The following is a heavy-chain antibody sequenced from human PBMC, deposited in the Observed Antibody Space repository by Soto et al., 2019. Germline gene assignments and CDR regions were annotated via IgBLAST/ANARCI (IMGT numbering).Heavy chain of an antibody. CDR3: ARDQPGGMDNYFYYMDV. D-gene: IGHD2-2*03. CDR2: IWYDGTNK. V-gene: IGHV3-33*01. CDR1: GFSLSNYG. J-gene: IGHJ6*03. Sequence: QVQLVESGGGVVQPGRSLRLSCAASGFSLSNYGIHWVRQAPGKGLEWVAVIWYDGTNKAYADSVKGRFAISRDISKNTVYLQMNSLRAEDTALYYCARDQPGGMDNYFYYMDVWGKGTTVTVSS.